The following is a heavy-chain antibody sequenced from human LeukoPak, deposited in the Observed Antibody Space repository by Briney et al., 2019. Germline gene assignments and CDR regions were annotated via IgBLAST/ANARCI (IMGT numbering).Heavy chain of an antibody. Sequence: SGGSLRLSCAASGFTFSDYYMDWVRQAPGKGLEWVGRIRNKANSYSMDYAASVKDRFTISRDDSKNSLYLQMNSLKTEDTAVYYCTRDLTGDYWGQGTLVIVSS. D-gene: IGHD3-9*01. CDR1: GFTFSDYY. V-gene: IGHV3-72*01. CDR2: IRNKANSYSM. J-gene: IGHJ4*02. CDR3: TRDLTGDY.